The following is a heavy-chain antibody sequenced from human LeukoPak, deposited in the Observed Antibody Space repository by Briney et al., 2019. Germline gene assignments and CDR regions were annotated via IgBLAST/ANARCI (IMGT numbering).Heavy chain of an antibody. CDR1: GFTFSSYA. Sequence: GGSLRLSCAASGFTFSSYAMSWVRQAPGKGLEWVSAISGSGGSTYYADSVKGRFTISRDNSKNTLYLQMNSLRAEDTAVYYCAKVAQPHCSSTSCHTFQHWGQGTLVTVSS. CDR2: ISGSGGST. V-gene: IGHV3-23*01. D-gene: IGHD2-2*01. J-gene: IGHJ1*01. CDR3: AKVAQPHCSSTSCHTFQH.